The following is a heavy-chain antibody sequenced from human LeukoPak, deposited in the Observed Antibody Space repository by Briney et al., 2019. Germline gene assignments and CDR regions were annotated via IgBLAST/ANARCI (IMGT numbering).Heavy chain of an antibody. CDR1: GFTLSTDA. V-gene: IGHV3-33*06. D-gene: IGHD3-16*01. J-gene: IGHJ4*02. Sequence: GRSLTLSCAASGFTLSTDALHWVRQAPGKGLEWGAVIWYDGINKYYRDSVKGRFTISSDNSKGTLYLQMDSLRVEDTAVYYCAKERSKYVWDFDCWGQGTLVTVSS. CDR3: AKERSKYVWDFDC. CDR2: IWYDGINK.